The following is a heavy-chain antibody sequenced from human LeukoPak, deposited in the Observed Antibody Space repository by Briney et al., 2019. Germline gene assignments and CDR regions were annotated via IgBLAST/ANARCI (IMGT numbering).Heavy chain of an antibody. CDR2: ISRSSGYV. D-gene: IGHD6-13*01. V-gene: IGHV3-21*01. CDR1: GFTLSSCS. CDR3: ARFPEGSSTWSIDF. Sequence: GGSPRLSCAASGFTLSSCSMNWVRQAPGKGLEWVSSISRSSGYVFYADSMKGRFTVSRDNSKNSLYLQMNTLRAEDTAVYYCARFPEGSSTWSIDFWGQGNLFTVSS. J-gene: IGHJ4*02.